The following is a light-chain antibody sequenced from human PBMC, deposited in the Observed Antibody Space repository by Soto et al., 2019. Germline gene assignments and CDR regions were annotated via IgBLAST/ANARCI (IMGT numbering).Light chain of an antibody. V-gene: IGKV3-15*01. CDR1: QSVRYNY. CDR3: QQDNNLPWT. J-gene: IGKJ1*01. Sequence: EIVLTQSPAPLSLSPGEGATLSCSASQSVRYNYLAWYQQKPGQAPRLLIHGASTRATGFPARFSGSGSGTDFTLTISSLQSEDFAVYYCQQDNNLPWTFCQVTNVDIK. CDR2: GAS.